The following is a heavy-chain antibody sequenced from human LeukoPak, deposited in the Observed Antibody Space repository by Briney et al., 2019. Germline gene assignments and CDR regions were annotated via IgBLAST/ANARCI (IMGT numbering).Heavy chain of an antibody. Sequence: GGSLTLSCAPSGFTVSSNCMSWVRQAPGKGLELVSVIYSGGSTYYADSVKGRFTISRDNSKNTLYLQMHSLRAEDAAVYYCARAMAAGVESLDYWGQGTLVTVSS. CDR1: GFTVSSNC. J-gene: IGHJ4*02. CDR3: ARAMAAGVESLDY. CDR2: IYSGGST. V-gene: IGHV3-53*01. D-gene: IGHD6-13*01.